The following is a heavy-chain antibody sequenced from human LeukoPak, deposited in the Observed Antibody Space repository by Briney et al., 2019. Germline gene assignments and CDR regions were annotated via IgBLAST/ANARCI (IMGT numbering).Heavy chain of an antibody. V-gene: IGHV3-21*01. Sequence: GGSLRLSCEASGFTFSTYNMNWVRQAPGKRLEWVSSITSTSSYVFYADSVKGRFTISRDNAKNSLYLQMNSLRAEDTAVYYCAKDQKRGYSYGYLFYYYYMDVWGKGTTVAISS. D-gene: IGHD5-18*01. J-gene: IGHJ6*03. CDR1: GFTFSTYN. CDR3: AKDQKRGYSYGYLFYYYYMDV. CDR2: ITSTSSYV.